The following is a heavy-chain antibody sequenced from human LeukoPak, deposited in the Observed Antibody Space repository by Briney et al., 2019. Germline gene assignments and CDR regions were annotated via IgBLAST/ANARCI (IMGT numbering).Heavy chain of an antibody. Sequence: PSETLSLTCTVSGGSISSSSYYWGWIRQPPGKGLEWIGSIYYSGSTYYNPSLKSRVTISVDTSKNQLSLKLSSVTAADTAVYYCASPPIVVVPAVPAEYFQHWGQGTLVTVSS. CDR2: IYYSGST. CDR3: ASPPIVVVPAVPAEYFQH. J-gene: IGHJ1*01. CDR1: GGSISSSSYY. D-gene: IGHD2-2*01. V-gene: IGHV4-39*01.